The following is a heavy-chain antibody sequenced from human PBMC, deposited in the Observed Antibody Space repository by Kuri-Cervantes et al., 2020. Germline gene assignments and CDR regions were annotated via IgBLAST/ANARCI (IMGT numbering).Heavy chain of an antibody. CDR3: AREGYYDSSGYYYESHYYGMDV. CDR1: GGSFSGYY. Sequence: SQTLSLTCAVYGGSFSGYYWSWIRQPPGKGLEWIGYIYYSGSTNYNPSLKSRVTISVDTSKNQFSLKLSSVTAADTAVYYCAREGYYDSSGYYYESHYYGMDVWGQGTTVTVSS. V-gene: IGHV4-59*01. D-gene: IGHD3-22*01. J-gene: IGHJ6*02. CDR2: IYYSGST.